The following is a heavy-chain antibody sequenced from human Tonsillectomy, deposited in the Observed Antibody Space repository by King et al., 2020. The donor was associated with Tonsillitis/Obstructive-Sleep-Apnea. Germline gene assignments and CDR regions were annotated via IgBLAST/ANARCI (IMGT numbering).Heavy chain of an antibody. CDR1: GFTFTSSA. CDR3: AADGATNFDY. D-gene: IGHD1-26*01. CDR2: IVVGSGNT. J-gene: IGHJ4*02. V-gene: IGHV1-58*01. Sequence: QLVESGPEVKKPGTSVKVSCKASGFTFTSSAVQWVRQARGQRLEWIGWIVVGSGNTNYAQKFQERVTITRDMSTTTAYMELSSLGSEDTAVYYCAADGATNFDYWGQGTLVTVSS.